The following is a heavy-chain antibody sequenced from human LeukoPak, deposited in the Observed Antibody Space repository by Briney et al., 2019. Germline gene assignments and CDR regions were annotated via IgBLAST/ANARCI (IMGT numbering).Heavy chain of an antibody. CDR1: GGSISSYY. D-gene: IGHD6-13*01. J-gene: IGHJ5*02. CDR2: IYYSGTT. CDR3: ARSGIAAAPPMNWFDP. Sequence: SETLSLTCTVSGGSISSYYWSWIRQPPGKGLEWIGFIYYSGTTNYNRSLKSRVTISVDTSKNQFSLKLSSVTAADTAVYYCARSGIAAAPPMNWFDPWGQGTLVTVSS. V-gene: IGHV4-59*01.